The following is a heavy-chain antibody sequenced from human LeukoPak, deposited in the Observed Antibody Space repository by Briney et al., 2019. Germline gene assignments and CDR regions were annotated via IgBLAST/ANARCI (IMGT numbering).Heavy chain of an antibody. V-gene: IGHV4-4*02. J-gene: IGHJ4*02. CDR3: ARNGVLRFLEWLSPPGIFDY. CDR2: IYHSGST. D-gene: IGHD3-3*01. Sequence: GSLRLSCAASGFTMRNHWMSWVRQPPGKGLEWIGEIYHSGSTNYNPSLKSRVTISVDKSKNQFSLKLSSVTAADTAVYYCARNGVLRFLEWLSPPGIFDYWGQGTLVTVSS. CDR1: GFTMRNHW.